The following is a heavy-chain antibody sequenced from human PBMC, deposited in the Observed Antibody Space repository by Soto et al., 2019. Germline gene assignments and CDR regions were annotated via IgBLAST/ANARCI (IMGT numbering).Heavy chain of an antibody. Sequence: ASVKVSCKASGYTLTSYGISWVRQAPGQGLEWMGWISAYNGNTNYAQKLQGRVTMTTDTSTSTAYMELRSLRSDDTAVYYCARDPTYPGYYDFWSGYYTYFDYWGQGTXVPVSS. D-gene: IGHD3-3*01. CDR3: ARDPTYPGYYDFWSGYYTYFDY. CDR2: ISAYNGNT. J-gene: IGHJ4*02. V-gene: IGHV1-18*01. CDR1: GYTLTSYG.